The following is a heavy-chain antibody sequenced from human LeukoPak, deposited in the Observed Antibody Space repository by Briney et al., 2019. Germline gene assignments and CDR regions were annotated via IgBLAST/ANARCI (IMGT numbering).Heavy chain of an antibody. D-gene: IGHD2-21*02. CDR2: INLNSGGT. V-gene: IGHV1-2*02. J-gene: IGHJ4*02. Sequence: ASVKVSCKASGYTFTGYYMHWVRQAPGQGLEWMGWINLNSGGTNYAQKFQGRVTMTRDTSISTAYMDLSRLRSDDTAVYYCARGHIVVVTAIDYWGQGTLVTVSS. CDR3: ARGHIVVVTAIDY. CDR1: GYTFTGYY.